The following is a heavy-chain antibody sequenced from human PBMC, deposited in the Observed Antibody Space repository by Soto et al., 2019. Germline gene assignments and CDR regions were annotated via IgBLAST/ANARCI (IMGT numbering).Heavy chain of an antibody. J-gene: IGHJ4*02. V-gene: IGHV4-34*01. D-gene: IGHD5-12*01. CDR2: INHSGST. Sequence: PSETLSLTCAVYGGSFSGYYWSWIRQPPGKGLEWIGEINHSGSTNYNPSLKSRVTISVDTSKNQFSLKLNSMTAADTAVYYCAVRGYNFPADYWGPGTLVTVSS. CDR3: AVRGYNFPADY. CDR1: GGSFSGYY.